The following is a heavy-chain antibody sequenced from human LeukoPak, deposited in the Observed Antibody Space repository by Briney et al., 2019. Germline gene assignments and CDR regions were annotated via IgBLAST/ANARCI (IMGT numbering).Heavy chain of an antibody. CDR1: AYTFTGYF. CDR2: INPNSGGT. Sequence: ASVKVSCKASAYTFTGYFIHWVRQAPGQGLEWMGWINPNSGGTNYAQKFQGRVTMTRDTSISTAYMELSSLRSEDTAVYYCARGYGNSYGYFNAFDIWGQGTMVTVSS. D-gene: IGHD5-18*01. J-gene: IGHJ3*02. V-gene: IGHV1-2*02. CDR3: ARGYGNSYGYFNAFDI.